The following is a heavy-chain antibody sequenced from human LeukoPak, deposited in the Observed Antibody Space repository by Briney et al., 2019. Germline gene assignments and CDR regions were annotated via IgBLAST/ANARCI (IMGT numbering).Heavy chain of an antibody. D-gene: IGHD3-16*02. CDR2: INPNSGGT. J-gene: IGHJ4*02. CDR1: GYTLTDYY. CDR3: ARSRGMGVITPYSDS. V-gene: IGHV1-2*02. Sequence: ASMKVSCKASGYTLTDYYIHWVRRAPGQGLEWMGWINPNSGGTNHAQNCQGRVTMTRDTSISTAYTTLSRLRSEAPTVYYCARSRGMGVITPYSDSWGQGTLVTVSS.